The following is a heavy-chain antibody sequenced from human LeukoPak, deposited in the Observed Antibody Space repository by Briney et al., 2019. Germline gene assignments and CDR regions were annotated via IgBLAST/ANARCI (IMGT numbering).Heavy chain of an antibody. Sequence: PSETLSLTCAVYGGSFSGYYWSWIRQPPGKGLEWIGEINHSGSTNYNPSLKSRVTISVDTSKNQFSLKLSSVTAADTAVYYCARVQLWEFDYWGQGTLVTVSS. D-gene: IGHD5-18*01. CDR2: INHSGST. V-gene: IGHV4-34*01. CDR3: ARVQLWEFDY. J-gene: IGHJ4*02. CDR1: GGSFSGYY.